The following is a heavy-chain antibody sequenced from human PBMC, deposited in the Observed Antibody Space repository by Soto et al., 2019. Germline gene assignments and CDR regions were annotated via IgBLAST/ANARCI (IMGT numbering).Heavy chain of an antibody. Sequence: GGSLRLSCAASEFTFSNYAMSWVRQAPGKGLEWVSAISTTGTNTYYADSVKGQFTISRDNSKNTLYLQVNSLRAEDTAVYYCAKALRYNHFDYWGQGTLVTVSS. CDR1: EFTFSNYA. D-gene: IGHD3-9*01. CDR3: AKALRYNHFDY. CDR2: ISTTGTNT. V-gene: IGHV3-23*01. J-gene: IGHJ4*02.